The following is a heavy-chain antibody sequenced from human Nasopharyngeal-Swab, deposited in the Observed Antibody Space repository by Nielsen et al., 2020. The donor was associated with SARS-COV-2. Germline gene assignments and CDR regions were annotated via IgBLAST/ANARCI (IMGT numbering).Heavy chain of an antibody. J-gene: IGHJ4*02. D-gene: IGHD2-15*01. V-gene: IGHV4-59*01. Sequence: RQASGKGLDWIGYIYSTGSTDYNPSLKSRVTISIDTSKNQFSLKLTSVTAADTAVFYCARGWVGYSGGFDCWGQGTLVTVSS. CDR2: IYSTGST. CDR3: ARGWVGYSGGFDC.